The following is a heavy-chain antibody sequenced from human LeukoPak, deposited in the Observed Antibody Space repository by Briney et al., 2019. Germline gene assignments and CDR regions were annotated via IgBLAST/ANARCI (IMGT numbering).Heavy chain of an antibody. CDR2: ISGSGGST. Sequence: PGGSLRLSCAASGFTSGSYAISWVRQAPGKGLEWVSAISGSGGSTYYADSVKGRFTISRDNSKNTLYLQMNSLRSEDTAVYYCAKGLRDIVAFMDVWGKGTTVTVSS. J-gene: IGHJ6*03. CDR3: AKGLRDIVAFMDV. V-gene: IGHV3-23*01. CDR1: GFTSGSYA. D-gene: IGHD5-12*01.